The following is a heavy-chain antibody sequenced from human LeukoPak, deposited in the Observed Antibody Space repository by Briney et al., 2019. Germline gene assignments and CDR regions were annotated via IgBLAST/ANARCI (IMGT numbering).Heavy chain of an antibody. Sequence: PSETLSLTCTVSGGSISSYYWSWIRQPPGKGLEWIGYIYYSGSTNYNPSLKSRVTISVDTSKNQFSLKLSSVTAADTAVYYCARESGSQDYWGQGTLVTVSS. CDR1: GGSISSYY. CDR2: IYYSGST. J-gene: IGHJ4*02. V-gene: IGHV4-59*12. CDR3: ARESGSQDY. D-gene: IGHD1-26*01.